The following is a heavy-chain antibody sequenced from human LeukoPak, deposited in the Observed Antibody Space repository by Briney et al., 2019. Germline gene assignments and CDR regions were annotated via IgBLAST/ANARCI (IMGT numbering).Heavy chain of an antibody. CDR3: ASAIRYYDFWSGYYPTLIY. Sequence: SETLSLTCTVSGYSISSGYYWGWIRQPPGKGLEWIGSIYHSGSTYYNPSLKSRVTISVDTSKNQFSLKLSSVTAADTAVYYCASAIRYYDFWSGYYPTLIYWGQGTLVTVSS. D-gene: IGHD3-3*01. V-gene: IGHV4-38-2*02. CDR1: GYSISSGYY. J-gene: IGHJ4*02. CDR2: IYHSGST.